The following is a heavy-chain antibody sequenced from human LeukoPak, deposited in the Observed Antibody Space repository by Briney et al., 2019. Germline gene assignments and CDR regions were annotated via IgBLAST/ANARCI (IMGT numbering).Heavy chain of an antibody. CDR1: GGTFSSYA. J-gene: IGHJ6*02. Sequence: SVKVSCKASGGTFSSYAISWVRQAPGQGLEWMGGIIPIFGTANYAQKFQGRVTITADESTSTAYMELSSLRSEDTAVYYCARDAYYDSSGYYYGDYYYGMDVWSQGTTVTVSS. CDR2: IIPIFGTA. V-gene: IGHV1-69*13. D-gene: IGHD3-22*01. CDR3: ARDAYYDSSGYYYGDYYYGMDV.